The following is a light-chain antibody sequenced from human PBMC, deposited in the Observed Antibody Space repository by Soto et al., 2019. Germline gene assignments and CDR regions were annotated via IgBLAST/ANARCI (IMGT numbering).Light chain of an antibody. CDR2: GAS. V-gene: IGKV1-39*01. CDR1: QSISNN. CDR3: QQSYRAPLT. Sequence: DIQMTQSPSSLSAAVGDRVTITCRASQSISNNLNWYQQKPGKAPRLLIYGASSLQSGVPSRFSGSGSGTDFTLVISSLQPEDFTTYYCQQSYRAPLTFRGGTTVEIK. J-gene: IGKJ4*01.